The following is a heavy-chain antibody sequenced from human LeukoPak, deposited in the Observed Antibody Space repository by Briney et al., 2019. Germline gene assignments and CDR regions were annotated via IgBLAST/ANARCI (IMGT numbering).Heavy chain of an antibody. CDR1: GGSISSGSYY. D-gene: IGHD5-12*01. CDR3: AREARTRAAQYYYYYYMDV. V-gene: IGHV4-61*02. CDR2: IYTSGST. Sequence: SQTLSLTCTVSGGSISSGSYYWSWIWQPAGKGLEWIGRIYTSGSTNYNPSLKSRVTISVDTSKNQFSLKLSSVTAADTAVYYCAREARTRAAQYYYYYYMDVWGKGTTVTVSS. J-gene: IGHJ6*03.